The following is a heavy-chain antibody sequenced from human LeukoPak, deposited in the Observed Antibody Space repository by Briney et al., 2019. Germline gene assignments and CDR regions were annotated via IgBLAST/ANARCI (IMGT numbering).Heavy chain of an antibody. CDR2: IYYSGST. CDR3: ARAPRIAAPFDY. D-gene: IGHD6-6*01. CDR1: GGSISSYY. V-gene: IGHV4-59*01. J-gene: IGHJ4*02. Sequence: SETLSLTCTVSGGSISSYYWSRIRQPPGKGLEWIGYIYYSGSTNHNPSLKSRVTISVDTSKNQFSLKLSSVTAADTAVYYCARAPRIAAPFDYWGQGTLVTVSS.